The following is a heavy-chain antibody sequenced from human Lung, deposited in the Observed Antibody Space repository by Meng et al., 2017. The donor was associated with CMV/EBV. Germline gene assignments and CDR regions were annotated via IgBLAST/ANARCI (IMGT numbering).Heavy chain of an antibody. CDR1: GFTFSGSA. V-gene: IGHV3-73*01. Sequence: GGSLRLXCAASGFTFSGSAMHWVRQASGKGLEWVGRIRSKANSYATAYAASVKGRFTISRDDSKNTAYLQMNSLKTEDTAVYYCTGYCSSTSCLLYYYYGRDVWGQGTXVTVSS. CDR3: TGYCSSTSCLLYYYYGRDV. D-gene: IGHD2-2*01. CDR2: IRSKANSYAT. J-gene: IGHJ6*02.